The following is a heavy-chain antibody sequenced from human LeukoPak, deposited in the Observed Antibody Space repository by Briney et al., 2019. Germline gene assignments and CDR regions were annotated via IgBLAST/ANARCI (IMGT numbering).Heavy chain of an antibody. V-gene: IGHV3-49*03. CDR2: IRSKAYGGTT. CDR1: GFTFGDYA. CDR3: TRVRPTHDTRY. D-gene: IGHD3-22*01. Sequence: GGSLRLSCTASGFTFGDYAMSWFRQAPGKGLEWVGFIRSKAYGGTTEYAASVKGRFTISRDDSKSIAYLQMNSLKTEDTAVYYCTRVRPTHDTRYWGQGTLVTVSS. J-gene: IGHJ4*02.